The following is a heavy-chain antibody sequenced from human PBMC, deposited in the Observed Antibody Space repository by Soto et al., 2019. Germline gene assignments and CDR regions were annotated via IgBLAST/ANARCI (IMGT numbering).Heavy chain of an antibody. CDR2: ISGSGGST. D-gene: IGHD2-21*01. CDR3: AKIARPDKPRIYYFDY. CDR1: GFTFSSYA. J-gene: IGHJ4*02. V-gene: IGHV3-23*01. Sequence: GGSLRLSCAASGFTFSSYAMSWVRQAPGKGLEWVSAISGSGGSTYYADSVKGRFTIPRDNSKNTLYLQMNSLRAEDTAVYYCAKIARPDKPRIYYFDYWGQGTLVTVSS.